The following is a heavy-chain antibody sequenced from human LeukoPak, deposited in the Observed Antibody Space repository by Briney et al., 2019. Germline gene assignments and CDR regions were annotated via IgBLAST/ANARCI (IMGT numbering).Heavy chain of an antibody. CDR1: GYKFTDYG. D-gene: IGHD1-26*01. CDR3: ARGVGATKGGFDP. V-gene: IGHV1-18*01. J-gene: IGHJ5*02. Sequence: ASVRVSCKASGYKFTDYGINWVRQAPGQGLEWMGWINGHNGKSNYSQRFQDRVTMTTDTSTSTAYMELRRLRYGDTAVYYCARGVGATKGGFDPWGQGTLVTVSS. CDR2: INGHNGKS.